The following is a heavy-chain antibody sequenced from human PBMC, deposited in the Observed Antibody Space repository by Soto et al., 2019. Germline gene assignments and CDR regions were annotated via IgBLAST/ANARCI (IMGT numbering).Heavy chain of an antibody. D-gene: IGHD1-20*01. CDR1: GFTFDDYA. CDR2: ISWNSGSI. Sequence: GGSLRLSCAASGFTFDDYAMHWVRQAPGKGLEWVSGISWNSGSIGYADSVKGRFTISRDNAKNSLYLQMNSLRAEDTALYYCAKDFGVTGPGYWGQGTLVTVSS. CDR3: AKDFGVTGPGY. V-gene: IGHV3-9*01. J-gene: IGHJ4*02.